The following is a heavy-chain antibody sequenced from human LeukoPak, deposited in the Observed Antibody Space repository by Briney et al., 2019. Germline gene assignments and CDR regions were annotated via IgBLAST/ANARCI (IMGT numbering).Heavy chain of an antibody. V-gene: IGHV3-21*01. D-gene: IGHD2-2*01. CDR1: GFTFSSYS. CDR3: ARSVVIPAASTDY. Sequence: GGSLRLSCAASGFTFSSYSMNWVRQAPGKGLEWVSSISSSSSYIYYADSVKGRFTISRDNAKNSLYLQMNSLRAEDTAVYYCARSVVIPAASTDYWGQGTLVTVSS. CDR2: ISSSSSYI. J-gene: IGHJ4*02.